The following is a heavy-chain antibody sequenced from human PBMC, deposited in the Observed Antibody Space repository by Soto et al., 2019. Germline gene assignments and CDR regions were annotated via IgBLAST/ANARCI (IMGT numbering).Heavy chain of an antibody. CDR3: ATGVVVPAAIMLYYFDY. CDR2: INHSGST. V-gene: IGHV4-34*01. D-gene: IGHD2-2*01. Sequence: SETLSLTCAVYGGSFSGYYWSWIRQPPGKGLEWIGEINHSGSTNYNPSLKSRVTISVDTSKNQFSLKLSSVTAADTAVYYCATGVVVPAAIMLYYFDYWGQGTLVTVSS. J-gene: IGHJ4*02. CDR1: GGSFSGYY.